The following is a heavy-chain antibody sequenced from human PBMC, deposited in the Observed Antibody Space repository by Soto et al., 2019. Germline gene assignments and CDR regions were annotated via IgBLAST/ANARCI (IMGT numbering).Heavy chain of an antibody. CDR3: ARGVTTVTTFDY. CDR1: GGSISSGGYX. Sequence: PSETLSLTCAVSGGSISSGGYXCNWIRQPPGKGLEWIGYIYHSGSTYYNPSLKSRVTISVDRSKNQFSLKLSSVTAADTAVYYCARGVTTVTTFDYWGQGTLVTVSS. J-gene: IGHJ4*02. D-gene: IGHD4-17*01. CDR2: IYHSGST. V-gene: IGHV4-30-2*01.